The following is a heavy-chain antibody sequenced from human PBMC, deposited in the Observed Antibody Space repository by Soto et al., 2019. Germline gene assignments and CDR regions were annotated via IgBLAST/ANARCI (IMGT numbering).Heavy chain of an antibody. CDR3: ARGRLALAGDYLFDP. J-gene: IGHJ5*02. CDR2: TYYRSKWYN. V-gene: IGHV6-1*01. D-gene: IGHD6-19*01. Sequence: SQTLSPTCAISGDSVSSNSAAWNWIRPSPSRGLEWLGRTYYRSKWYNDYAVSVKSRITINQDTSKNQFSLQLNSVTPADTAVYYCARGRLALAGDYLFDPWGQGTLVTVSS. CDR1: GDSVSSNSAA.